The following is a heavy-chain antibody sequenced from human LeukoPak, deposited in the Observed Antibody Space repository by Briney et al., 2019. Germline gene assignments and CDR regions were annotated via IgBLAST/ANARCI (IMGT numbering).Heavy chain of an antibody. CDR1: GFTFSSYG. J-gene: IGHJ6*03. V-gene: IGHV3-30*18. CDR2: ISYDGSNK. D-gene: IGHD2-2*01. Sequence: SGGSLRLSCAASGFTFSSYGMHWVRQAPGKGLEWVAVISYDGSNKYCADSVKGRFTISRDNSKNTLYLQMNSLRAEDTAVYYCAKDGIVVVPAAKYYYYYYMDVWGKGTTVTVSS. CDR3: AKDGIVVVPAAKYYYYYYMDV.